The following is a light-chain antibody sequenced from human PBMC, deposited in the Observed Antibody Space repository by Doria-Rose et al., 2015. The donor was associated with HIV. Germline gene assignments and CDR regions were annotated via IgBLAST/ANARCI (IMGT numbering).Light chain of an antibody. CDR3: QQSYSTPLT. J-gene: IGKJ4*01. Sequence: MTQSPSSLSASVGDRVTITCRASQSTGSFLNWYQQKPGKAPKLLIYAASSLRIGVPSRFSGSGSGTDFTLTISSLQPEDFATYFCQQSYSTPLTFGGGTKVEIK. V-gene: IGKV1-39*01. CDR1: QSTGSF. CDR2: AAS.